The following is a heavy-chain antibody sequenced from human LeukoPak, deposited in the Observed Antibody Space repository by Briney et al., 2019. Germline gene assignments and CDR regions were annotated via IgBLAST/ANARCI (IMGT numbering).Heavy chain of an antibody. Sequence: KAGESLKISCKGSGYDFPRHWIGWVRQMAGRGPEWMGTIYPGDANIDIGYSPSFQGQVTISADKSISTAYLQWSSLRASDTAMYHCARQRSRDGYNYDGFDIWGQGTMVTVSS. CDR3: ARQRSRDGYNYDGFDI. CDR2: IYPGDANIDI. D-gene: IGHD5-24*01. CDR1: GYDFPRHW. V-gene: IGHV5-51*01. J-gene: IGHJ3*02.